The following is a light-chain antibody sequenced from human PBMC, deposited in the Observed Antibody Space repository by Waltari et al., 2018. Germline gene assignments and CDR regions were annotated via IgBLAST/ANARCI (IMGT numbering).Light chain of an antibody. J-gene: IGKJ1*01. Sequence: EIVLTQSPGTLSLSPGERATLSCRTSQSVASYYIVWYQQKPGQAPRLLIYGASSRTTGIPDRFSGGGSGTDFTLTITRLEPEDFAVYYCQQYGTSPPWTFGQGTKVEVK. CDR1: QSVASYY. CDR3: QQYGTSPPWT. V-gene: IGKV3-20*01. CDR2: GAS.